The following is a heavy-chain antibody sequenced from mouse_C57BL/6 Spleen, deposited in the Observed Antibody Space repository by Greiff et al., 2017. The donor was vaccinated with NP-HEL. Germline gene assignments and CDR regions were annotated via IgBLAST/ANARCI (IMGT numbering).Heavy chain of an antibody. CDR2: ISDGGSYT. CDR3: ARDEGFAY. V-gene: IGHV5-4*01. Sequence: EVQLQESGGGLVKPGGSLKLSCAASGFTFSSYAMSWVRQTPEKRLEWVGTISDGGSYTYYPDNVKGRFTISRDNAKNNLYLQMSHLKAEDTARYYCARDEGFAYWGQGTLVTVSA. CDR1: GFTFSSYA. J-gene: IGHJ3*01.